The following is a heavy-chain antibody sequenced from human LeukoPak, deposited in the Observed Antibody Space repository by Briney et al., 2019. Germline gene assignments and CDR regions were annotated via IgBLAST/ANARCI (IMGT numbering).Heavy chain of an antibody. J-gene: IGHJ4*02. CDR3: GRGPAYHGDGPGF. CDR1: GFTFSTYW. CDR2: IKSDGSST. D-gene: IGHD3-10*01. V-gene: IGHV3-74*01. Sequence: GGSLRLSCAASGFTFSTYWMHWVRQASGKGLVWVSRIKSDGSSTSYADSAKGRFTISRDNAKNTLYLQMSSLRAEDTAVYYCGRGPAYHGDGPGFWGQGTLVTVSS.